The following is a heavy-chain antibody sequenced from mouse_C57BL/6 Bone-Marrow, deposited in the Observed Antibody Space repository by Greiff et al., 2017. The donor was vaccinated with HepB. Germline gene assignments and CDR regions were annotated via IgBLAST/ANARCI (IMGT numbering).Heavy chain of an antibody. Sequence: EVHLVESGGDLVKPGGSLKLSCAASGFTFSSYGMSWVRQTPDKRLEWVATISSGGSYTYYPDSVKGRFTISRDNAKNTLYLQMSSLKSEDTAMYYCASRYGNYVYYYAMDYWGQGTSVTVSS. CDR3: ASRYGNYVYYYAMDY. D-gene: IGHD2-1*01. CDR2: ISSGGSYT. V-gene: IGHV5-6*01. J-gene: IGHJ4*01. CDR1: GFTFSSYG.